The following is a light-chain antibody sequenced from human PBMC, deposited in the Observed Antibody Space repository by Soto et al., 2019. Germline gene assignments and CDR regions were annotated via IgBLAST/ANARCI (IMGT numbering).Light chain of an antibody. CDR3: HQYGNSQLT. Sequence: ETVLTQSPGTLSLSPGDRATLSCRASQNVYSNFVGWYQQRPGQSPRLLIYGTSTRATDIPDRFSASGSGTDFTLTISRLVPDDIAVYFCHQYGNSQLTFGPGTKVDF. CDR2: GTS. CDR1: QNVYSNF. V-gene: IGKV3-20*01. J-gene: IGKJ3*01.